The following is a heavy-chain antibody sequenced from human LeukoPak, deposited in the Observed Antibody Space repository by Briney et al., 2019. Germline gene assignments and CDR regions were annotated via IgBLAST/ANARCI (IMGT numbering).Heavy chain of an antibody. CDR2: ISAYNGNT. V-gene: IGHV1-18*01. J-gene: IGHJ4*02. D-gene: IGHD2-15*01. CDR3: ARGYCSGGSCYCPGY. CDR1: GYTFTSYG. Sequence: ASVKVSCKASGYTFTSYGISWVRQAPGQGLEWMGWISAYNGNTNYAQKLQGRVTMTTDTSTSTAYMELRSLGSDDTAVYYCARGYCSGGSCYCPGYWGQGTLVTVSS.